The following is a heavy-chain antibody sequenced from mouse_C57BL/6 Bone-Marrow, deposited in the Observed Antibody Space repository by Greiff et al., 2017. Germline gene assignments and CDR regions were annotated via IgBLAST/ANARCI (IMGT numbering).Heavy chain of an antibody. J-gene: IGHJ2*01. CDR1: EYEFPSHD. D-gene: IGHD1-3*01. CDR3: ARQSGGLPYYFDY. CDR2: INSDGGST. V-gene: IGHV5-2*01. Sequence: EVQLQQSGGGLVQPGESLKLSCESNEYEFPSHDMSWVRKTPEKRLELVAAINSDGGSTYYPDTMERRFIISRDNTKKTLYLQMSSLRSEDTAVYYCARQSGGLPYYFDYWGQGTTLTVSS.